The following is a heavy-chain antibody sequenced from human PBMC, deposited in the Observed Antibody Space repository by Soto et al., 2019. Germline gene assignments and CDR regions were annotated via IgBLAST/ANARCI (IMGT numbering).Heavy chain of an antibody. D-gene: IGHD3-3*01. CDR2: ISGSGGCT. J-gene: IGHJ5*02. CDR1: GFTFSSYA. V-gene: IGHV3-23*01. Sequence: EVQLLESGGGLVQPGGSLRLSCAASGFTFSSYAMSWVRQAPGKGLEWVSAISGSGGCTYYADSVKGRCTISRDHSKNTLYLQMNSVRAEDTAVYYCAKVGRITIFGVDGWCGPWGQGTLVTVSS. CDR3: AKVGRITIFGVDGWCGP.